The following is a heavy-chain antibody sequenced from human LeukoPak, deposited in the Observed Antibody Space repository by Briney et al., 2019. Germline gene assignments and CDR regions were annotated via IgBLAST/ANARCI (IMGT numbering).Heavy chain of an antibody. CDR2: IRSKANSYAT. J-gene: IGHJ4*02. Sequence: GGSLRLSCAASGFTFSGSAMHSVRQASGKGLEWVGRIRSKANSYATAYAASVKGRFTISRDDSKNTAYLQMNSLKTEDTAVYYCTRGTGIVGATVEYWGQGTLVTVSS. CDR1: GFTFSGSA. CDR3: TRGTGIVGATVEY. V-gene: IGHV3-73*01. D-gene: IGHD1-26*01.